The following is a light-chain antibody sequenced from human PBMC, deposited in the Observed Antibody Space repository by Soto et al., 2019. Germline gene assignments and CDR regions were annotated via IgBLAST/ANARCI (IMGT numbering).Light chain of an antibody. J-gene: IGLJ3*02. Sequence: QSVLTQPPSASGTTGQRVTISCSGSSSNIGSNYVYWYQQLPGTAPKLLIYRNNQRPSGVPDRVSGSKSGTSASLAISGRRSEDEANYYCAAWDDSLSGVVFGGGTKLTVL. CDR1: SSNIGSNY. CDR3: AAWDDSLSGVV. CDR2: RNN. V-gene: IGLV1-47*01.